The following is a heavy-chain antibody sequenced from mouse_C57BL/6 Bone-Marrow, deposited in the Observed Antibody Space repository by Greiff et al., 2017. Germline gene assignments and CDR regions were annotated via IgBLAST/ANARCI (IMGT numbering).Heavy chain of an antibody. Sequence: VQRVESGAELARPGASVKLSCKASGYTFTSYGISWVKQRTGQGLEWIGEIYPRSGNTYYNEKFKGKAKLTADKSSSTAYMELRSLTSEDSAVYFCAQGYYGSIWFAYWGQGTLVTVSA. D-gene: IGHD1-1*01. V-gene: IGHV1-81*01. J-gene: IGHJ3*01. CDR2: IYPRSGNT. CDR1: GYTFTSYG. CDR3: AQGYYGSIWFAY.